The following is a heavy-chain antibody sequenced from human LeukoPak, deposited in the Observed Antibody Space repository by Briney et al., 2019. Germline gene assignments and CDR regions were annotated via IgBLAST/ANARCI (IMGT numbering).Heavy chain of an antibody. CDR1: GFTFSSYE. V-gene: IGHV3-48*03. D-gene: IGHD3-10*01. CDR2: ISSSGSTI. Sequence: GGSLRLSCAASGFTFSSYEMNWVRQAPGKGLEWVSYISSSGSTIYYADSVKGRFTISRDNAKNSLYLQMNSLRAEDTAVYYCARGAMVRGVIPFYFDYWGQGTLVTVSS. CDR3: ARGAMVRGVIPFYFDY. J-gene: IGHJ4*02.